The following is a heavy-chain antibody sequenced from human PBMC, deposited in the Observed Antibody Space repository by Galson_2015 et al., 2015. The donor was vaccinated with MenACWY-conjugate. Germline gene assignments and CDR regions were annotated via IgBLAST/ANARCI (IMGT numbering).Heavy chain of an antibody. D-gene: IGHD6-19*01. CDR2: IYSSGTT. CDR1: GGSVSSGDYY. Sequence: TLSLTCTVSGGSVSSGDYYWTWIRQPAGKGLEWIGRIYSSGTTHYNPSLASRVTISLDTSKNQFSLKVNSVTAADTAVYYCARDPGSSNNIYYFDSWGQGTLVTVSS. CDR3: ARDPGSSNNIYYFDS. J-gene: IGHJ4*02. V-gene: IGHV4-61*02.